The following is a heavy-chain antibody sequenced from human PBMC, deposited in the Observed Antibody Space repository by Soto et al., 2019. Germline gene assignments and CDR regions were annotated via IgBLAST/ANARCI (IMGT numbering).Heavy chain of an antibody. V-gene: IGHV3-33*01. CDR1: GFTFSSYG. J-gene: IGHJ4*02. CDR2: IWYDGSNK. D-gene: IGHD2-21*02. Sequence: QVQLVESGGGVVQPGRSLRLSCAASGFTFSSYGMHWVRQAPGKGLEWVAVIWYDGSNKYYADSVKGRFTISRDNSKNTLYLQMNSLRGEDKAVYYCARGGRFVVGTEGIDYWGQGTLVTVFS. CDR3: ARGGRFVVGTEGIDY.